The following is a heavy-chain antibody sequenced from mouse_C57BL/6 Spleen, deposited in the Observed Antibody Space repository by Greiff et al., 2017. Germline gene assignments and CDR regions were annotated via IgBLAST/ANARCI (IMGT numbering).Heavy chain of an antibody. CDR3: ARLPLTGTDYFDY. CDR2: ISSGGSYT. V-gene: IGHV5-6*01. CDR1: GFTFSSYG. D-gene: IGHD4-1*01. Sequence: EVKLVESGGDLVKPGGSLKLSCAASGFTFSSYGMSWVRQTPDKRLEWVATISSGGSYTYYPDSVKGRFTISRDNAKNTLYLQMSSLKSEDTAMYDCARLPLTGTDYFDYWGQGTTLTVAS. J-gene: IGHJ2*01.